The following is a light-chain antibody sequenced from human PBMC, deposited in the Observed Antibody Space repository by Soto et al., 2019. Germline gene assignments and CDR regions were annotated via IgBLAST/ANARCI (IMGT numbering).Light chain of an antibody. Sequence: QSVLTQPPSVSGAPGQRVTVSCTGSTSNIGAAYDVHWYQQPPGTAPKLLIYANTNRPSGVPDRFSGSKSGTSGSLAITGLQDEDDAADYCQSYDNSLSGWVFGGGTQLTVL. CDR3: QSYDNSLSGWV. CDR2: ANT. V-gene: IGLV1-40*01. CDR1: TSNIGAAYD. J-gene: IGLJ2*01.